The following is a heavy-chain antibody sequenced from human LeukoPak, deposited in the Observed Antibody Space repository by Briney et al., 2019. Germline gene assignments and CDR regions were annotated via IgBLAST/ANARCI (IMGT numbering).Heavy chain of an antibody. CDR1: GFTFSDYY. CDR2: ISSSGSTI. D-gene: IGHD3-9*01. V-gene: IGHV3-11*01. CDR3: TRKDYDILTGYYNFDY. J-gene: IGHJ4*02. Sequence: GGSLRLSCAASGFTFSDYYMSWIRQAPGKGLEWVSYISSSGSTIYYADSVKGRFTISRDNAKNSLYLQMNSLRVEDTAVYYCTRKDYDILTGYYNFDYWGQGTLVTVSS.